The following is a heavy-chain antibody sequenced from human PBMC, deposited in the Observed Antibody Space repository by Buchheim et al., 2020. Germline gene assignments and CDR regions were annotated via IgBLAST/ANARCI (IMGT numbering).Heavy chain of an antibody. Sequence: EVQLLESGGGLVQPGGSLRLSCAASGFTFSSYAMSWVRQVPGKGLEWVSAITDGGRTYYADSVKGRFTISRDNSQNHRALQMNSLRAEDTAVYYCAKDGRPYSSSWFDCWGQGTL. CDR2: ITDGGRT. CDR1: GFTFSSYA. D-gene: IGHD6-13*01. V-gene: IGHV3-23*01. J-gene: IGHJ4*02. CDR3: AKDGRPYSSSWFDC.